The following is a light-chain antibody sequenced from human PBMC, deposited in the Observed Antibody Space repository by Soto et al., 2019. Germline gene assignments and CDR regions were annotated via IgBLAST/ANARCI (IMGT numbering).Light chain of an antibody. CDR2: DAS. CDR3: QQTYDPVRT. CDR1: QSISSA. V-gene: IGKV3-11*01. J-gene: IGKJ4*01. Sequence: EIVLTQSPATLSLSPGDRAILSCRASQSISSALAWYQQKPGQAPRLLIYDASDRATGIPARFSGSRSGTDFTLTISSLEPEDFATYCCQQTYDPVRTFGGGTRVEI.